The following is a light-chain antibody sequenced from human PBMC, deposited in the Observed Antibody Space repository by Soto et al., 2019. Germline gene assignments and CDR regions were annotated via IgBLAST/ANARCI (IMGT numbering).Light chain of an antibody. CDR3: QVWDTNSDHLV. CDR1: NIGSKS. V-gene: IGLV3-21*02. J-gene: IGLJ1*01. Sequence: SYELTQPPSVSVAPGQTARITCGGNNIGSKSVQWYQQKPGQAPVLVVYDETDRPSGIPERFSGSNSGNTATLTISRVEAGDEADYYCQVWDTNSDHLVFGTGTKV. CDR2: DET.